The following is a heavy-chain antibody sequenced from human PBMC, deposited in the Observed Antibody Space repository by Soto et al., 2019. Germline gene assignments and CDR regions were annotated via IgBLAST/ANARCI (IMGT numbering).Heavy chain of an antibody. CDR1: GGTFSSFA. CDR2: IVPMFAAP. J-gene: IGHJ6*02. V-gene: IGHV1-69*12. CDR3: ALDVVMWGNAYYYGMDV. D-gene: IGHD2-15*01. Sequence: QVLLVQSGAEVKKPGSSVRVSCKTSGGTFSSFAISWVRLAPGQGLEWMGVIVPMFAAPTYAQKFQGRVSITADESTRTAYMELSRLRSDDTAVYYCALDVVMWGNAYYYGMDVCGQGTTVTVSS.